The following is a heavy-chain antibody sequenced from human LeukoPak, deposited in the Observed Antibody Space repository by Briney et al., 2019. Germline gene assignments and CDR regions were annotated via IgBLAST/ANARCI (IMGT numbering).Heavy chain of an antibody. V-gene: IGHV4-34*01. D-gene: IGHD6-19*01. J-gene: IGHJ4*02. CDR2: INHSRST. CDR3: ASQWLVSPLFDY. Sequence: PSETLSLTCAVYGGSLSGYYWSWIRQPLGKGLEWMGEINHSRSTNYNPSPKSQVTISVDTSKNHMTLKLSSMTAADTDVYSCASQWLVSPLFDYWGQGTLVTVSS. CDR1: GGSLSGYY.